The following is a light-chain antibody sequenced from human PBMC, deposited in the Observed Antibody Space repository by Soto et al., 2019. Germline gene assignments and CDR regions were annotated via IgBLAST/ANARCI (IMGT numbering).Light chain of an antibody. CDR2: EVS. Sequence: QSALTQPASVSGSPGQSITISCSGTSSDIGTYDYVSWYQQHPDKVPKLMIYEVSNRPSGVSNRFSGSKSGSTASLTISGLQSEDEADYYCSSYTSTGTYVFGTGTKLTVL. CDR1: SSDIGTYDY. J-gene: IGLJ1*01. CDR3: SSYTSTGTYV. V-gene: IGLV2-14*01.